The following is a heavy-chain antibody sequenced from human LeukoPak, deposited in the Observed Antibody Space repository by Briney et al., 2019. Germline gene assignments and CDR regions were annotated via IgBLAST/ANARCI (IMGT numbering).Heavy chain of an antibody. CDR2: IFYSGST. V-gene: IGHV4-39*01. Sequence: SETLSLTCTVSGGSINSSSYYWGWIRQPPGKGLEWIGNIFYSGSTYYDPSLKSRVTISVDTSKNQFSLKLSSVTAADTAVYYCATVNNYYGMDVWGQGTTVTVPS. CDR1: GGSINSSSYY. CDR3: ATVNNYYGMDV. J-gene: IGHJ6*02.